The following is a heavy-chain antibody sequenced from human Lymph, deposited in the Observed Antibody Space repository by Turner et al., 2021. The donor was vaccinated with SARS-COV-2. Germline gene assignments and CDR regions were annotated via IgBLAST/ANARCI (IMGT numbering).Heavy chain of an antibody. CDR3: ARDSSGSGTLDY. V-gene: IGHV3-30-3*01. J-gene: IGHJ4*02. Sequence: QVQLVEPGGGVVQPGRSLRLSCAASGFTFNNYPMHWVRQAPGKGLEWVAVISYDGSNKYYADSVKGRFTISRDNSKNTLYLQMNSLRAEDTAVYYCARDSSGSGTLDYWGQGTLVTVSS. CDR2: ISYDGSNK. CDR1: GFTFNNYP. D-gene: IGHD3-10*01.